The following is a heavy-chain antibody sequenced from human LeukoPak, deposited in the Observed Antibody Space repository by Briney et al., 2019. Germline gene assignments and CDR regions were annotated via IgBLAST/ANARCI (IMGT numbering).Heavy chain of an antibody. D-gene: IGHD6-19*01. CDR3: AKDGEQWLGKIDY. Sequence: PGRSLRLSCAASGFTFDDYGMHWVRQAPGKGLEWVSGISWNSGSIGYADSVKGRFTISRDNAKNSLYLQMNSLRAEDTALYYCAKDGEQWLGKIDYWGQGTLVTVSS. V-gene: IGHV3-9*01. CDR1: GFTFDDYG. J-gene: IGHJ4*02. CDR2: ISWNSGSI.